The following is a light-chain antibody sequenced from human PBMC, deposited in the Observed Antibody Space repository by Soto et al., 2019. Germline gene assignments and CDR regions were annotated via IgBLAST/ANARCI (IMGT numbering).Light chain of an antibody. CDR2: KSS. V-gene: IGKV1-5*03. Sequence: DIQMTQSPSTLSASVGVRVTINCRASQSISSWLAWYQQKPGKAPKLLIYKSSSLESGVTSRFNGSGSGTEFSLTIRSLQPDDFATYDCQQYNSYPITFGQGTRLEIK. CDR3: QQYNSYPIT. J-gene: IGKJ5*01. CDR1: QSISSW.